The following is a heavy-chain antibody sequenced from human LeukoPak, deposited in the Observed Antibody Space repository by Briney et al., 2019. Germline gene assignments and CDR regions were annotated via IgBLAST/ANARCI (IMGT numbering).Heavy chain of an antibody. CDR3: ARPLHSSGFL. D-gene: IGHD3-22*01. J-gene: IGHJ4*02. Sequence: GGSLRLSCAASGFTFSSYAMSWVRQAPGKGLEWVSAISGSGGSTYYADSVKGRFTISRDNAKNSLYLQMNSLRAEDTAVYYCARPLHSSGFLWGQGTLVTVSS. CDR1: GFTFSSYA. V-gene: IGHV3-23*01. CDR2: ISGSGGST.